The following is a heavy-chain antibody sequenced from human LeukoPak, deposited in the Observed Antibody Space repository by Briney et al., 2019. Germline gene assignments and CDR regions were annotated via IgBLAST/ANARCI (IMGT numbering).Heavy chain of an antibody. CDR3: AKDIVVVLRAFDI. V-gene: IGHV3-7*03. J-gene: IGHJ3*02. Sequence: QPGGSLRLSCAASGFTFSSYWMSWVRQAPGKGLEWVANIKQDGSEKYYVDSVKGRFTISRDNAKNSLYLQMNSLRAEDTAVYYCAKDIVVVLRAFDIWGQGTMVTVSS. D-gene: IGHD3-22*01. CDR1: GFTFSSYW. CDR2: IKQDGSEK.